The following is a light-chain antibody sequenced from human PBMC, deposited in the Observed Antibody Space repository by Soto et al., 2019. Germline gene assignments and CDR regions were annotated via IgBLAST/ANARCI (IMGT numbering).Light chain of an antibody. CDR2: AAS. CDR3: PHRYSMPIA. CDR1: LSVNSW. J-gene: IGKJ5*01. Sequence: IQLTQSPSSLSVSVGDRVAVTCRASLSVNSWLAWYWQRPGKAPNLLIYAASTLHGGVPSRFTGSGSGTEFTLTISGLQPDDFATYYCPHRYSMPIAVGQGTRLEI. V-gene: IGKV1-39*01.